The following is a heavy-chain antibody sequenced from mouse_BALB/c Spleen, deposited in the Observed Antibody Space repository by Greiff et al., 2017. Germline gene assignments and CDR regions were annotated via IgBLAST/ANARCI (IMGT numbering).Heavy chain of an antibody. Sequence: EVQRVESGPGLVKPSQSLSLTCSVTGYSITSGYYWNWIRQFPGNKLEWMGYISYDGSNNYNPSLKNRISITRDTSKNQFFLKLNSVTTEDTATYYCARANYPYCDYWGQGTTLTVSS. D-gene: IGHD2-1*01. V-gene: IGHV3-6*02. CDR1: GYSITSGYY. J-gene: IGHJ2*01. CDR2: ISYDGSN. CDR3: ARANYPYCDY.